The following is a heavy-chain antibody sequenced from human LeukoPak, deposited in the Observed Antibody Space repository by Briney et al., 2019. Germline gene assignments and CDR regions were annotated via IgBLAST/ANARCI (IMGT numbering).Heavy chain of an antibody. CDR1: GGTFSSYA. V-gene: IGHV1-69*13. CDR3: ASDDGCSGGSCYSDY. D-gene: IGHD2-15*01. Sequence: GASVKVSCKASGGTFSSYATSWVRQAPGQGLEWMGGIIPIFGTANYAQKFQGRVTITADESTSTAYMELSSLRSEDTAVYYCASDDGCSGGSCYSDYWGQGTLVTVSS. CDR2: IIPIFGTA. J-gene: IGHJ4*02.